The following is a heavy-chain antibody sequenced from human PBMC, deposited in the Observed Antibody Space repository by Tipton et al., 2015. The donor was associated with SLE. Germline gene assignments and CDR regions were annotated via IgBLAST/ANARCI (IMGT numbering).Heavy chain of an antibody. V-gene: IGHV3-7*01. D-gene: IGHD4-17*01. CDR3: ARDPAYGALDY. CDR1: GFTLSSSY. CDR2: IKEDGSET. Sequence: SLRLSCIASGFTLSSSYMSWVRLAPGKGLEWVAIIKEDGSETNYVDSVKGRFTISRDNAKNSLFLQMNSLRVEDTALYYCARDPAYGALDYWGQGTMVTVSS. J-gene: IGHJ4*02.